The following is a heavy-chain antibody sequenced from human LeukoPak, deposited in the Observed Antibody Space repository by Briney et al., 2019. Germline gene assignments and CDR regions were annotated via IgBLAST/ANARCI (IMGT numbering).Heavy chain of an antibody. CDR2: IYYTGRT. J-gene: IGHJ1*01. D-gene: IGHD3-22*01. Sequence: SETLSLTCSVSGDSVSRSDSYWDWIRQPPGKGLEWIGTIYYTGRTYYSPSLKSRATMSVDTSNNQFSLNLRPVTAADTAVYYCARRRYYDGSGYLEWGQGTLLSVSS. CDR1: GDSVSRSDSY. CDR3: ARRRYYDGSGYLE. V-gene: IGHV4-39*01.